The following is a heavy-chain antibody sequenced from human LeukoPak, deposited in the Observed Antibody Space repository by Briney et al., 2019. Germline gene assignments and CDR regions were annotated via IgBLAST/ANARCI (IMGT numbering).Heavy chain of an antibody. D-gene: IGHD3-22*01. CDR1: GFTFSNAW. Sequence: GGSLRLSCAASGFTFSNAWMSWVRQAPGKGLEWVGRTRNKANSYTTEYAASVKGRFTISRDDSKNSLYLQMNSLKTEDTAVYYCARGPDYYDSSGYYEPPDYWGQGTLVTVSS. V-gene: IGHV3-72*01. CDR2: TRNKANSYTT. CDR3: ARGPDYYDSSGYYEPPDY. J-gene: IGHJ4*02.